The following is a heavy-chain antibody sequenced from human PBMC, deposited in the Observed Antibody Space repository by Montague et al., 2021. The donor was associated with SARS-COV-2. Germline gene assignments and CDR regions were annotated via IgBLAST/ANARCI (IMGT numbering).Heavy chain of an antibody. CDR2: ISGDGRAT. CDR3: AKGLQASQTTFGGIIAN. CDR1: GFTFAGFA. D-gene: IGHD3-16*02. V-gene: IGHV3-23*01. Sequence: SLRLSCAASGFTFAGFAMTWVRQAPGKGLEWVSAISGDGRATYYADSVKGRLTISRDNSKNSLYLEMSSLRAEDTAVYFCAKGLQASQTTFGGIIANWGQGTLVTVSS. J-gene: IGHJ4*02.